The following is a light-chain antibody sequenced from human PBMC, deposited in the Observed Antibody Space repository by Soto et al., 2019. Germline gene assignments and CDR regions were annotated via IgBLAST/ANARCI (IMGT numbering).Light chain of an antibody. CDR3: SSYTSSSTLYV. CDR1: SSDVGSYTY. Sequence: QPVLTQPASVSGSPRQSITISCTGASSDVGSYTYVSWYQQHPGKAPKLMIYEVNNRPSGVSNRFSGSKSGNTASLTISGLQAEDEADYYCSSYTSSSTLYVFGTGTQLTVL. J-gene: IGLJ1*01. V-gene: IGLV2-14*01. CDR2: EVN.